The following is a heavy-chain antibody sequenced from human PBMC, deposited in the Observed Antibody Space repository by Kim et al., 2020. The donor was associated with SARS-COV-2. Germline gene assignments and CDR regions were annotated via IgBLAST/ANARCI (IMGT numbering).Heavy chain of an antibody. J-gene: IGHJ4*02. D-gene: IGHD6-13*01. CDR3: AKDWGLSSSWWTDEFDY. V-gene: IGHV3-23*01. CDR2: ISGSGGST. Sequence: LSLTCAASGFTFSSYAMSWVRQAPGKGLEWVSAISGSGGSTYYADSVKGRFTISRDNSKNTLYLQMNSLRAEDTAVYYCAKDWGLSSSWWTDEFDYWGQGTLVTVSS. CDR1: GFTFSSYA.